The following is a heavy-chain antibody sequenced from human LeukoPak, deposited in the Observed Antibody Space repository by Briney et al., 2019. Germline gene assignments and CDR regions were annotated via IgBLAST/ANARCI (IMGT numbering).Heavy chain of an antibody. CDR3: ARLNDYSKANYYYYYMDV. CDR2: IIPIFGTA. D-gene: IGHD4-11*01. CDR1: GGTFSSYA. V-gene: IGHV1-69*01. J-gene: IGHJ6*03. Sequence: SVKVSCKASGGTFSSYAISWVRQAPGQGLEWMGGIIPIFGTANYAQKFQGRVTITADESTSTAYMGLSSLRSEDTAVYYCARLNDYSKANYYYYYMDVWGKGTTVTVSS.